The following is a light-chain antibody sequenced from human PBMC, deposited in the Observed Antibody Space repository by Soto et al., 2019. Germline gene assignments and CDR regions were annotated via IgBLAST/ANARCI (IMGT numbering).Light chain of an antibody. J-gene: IGLJ1*01. CDR1: SSDVGGYNY. CDR2: EVS. Sequence: QSALTQPASVSGSPGQSITISCTGTSSDVGGYNYVPWYQLHPGKAPKLMVYEVSYRPSGVSSRFSGSKSANTASLTISGLQAEDEADYYCSSYASSTAYVFGTGTKLTVL. V-gene: IGLV2-14*01. CDR3: SSYASSTAYV.